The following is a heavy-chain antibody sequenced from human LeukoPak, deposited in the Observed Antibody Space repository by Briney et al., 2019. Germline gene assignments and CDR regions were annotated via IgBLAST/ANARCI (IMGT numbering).Heavy chain of an antibody. V-gene: IGHV4-39*01. CDR1: GGSISSSSYY. CDR3: ARSSGWHLLLLDY. Sequence: SETLSLTCTVSGGSISSSSYYWGWIRQPPGKGLEWIGSIYYSGSTYYNPSLKSRVTISVDTSKNQFSLKLNSVTAADTAVYYCARSSGWHLLLLDYWGQGTLVTVSS. J-gene: IGHJ4*02. D-gene: IGHD6-25*01. CDR2: IYYSGST.